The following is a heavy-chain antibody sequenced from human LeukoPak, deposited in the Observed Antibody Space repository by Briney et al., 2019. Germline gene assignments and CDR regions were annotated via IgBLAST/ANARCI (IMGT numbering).Heavy chain of an antibody. J-gene: IGHJ4*02. CDR1: GGSISSYY. CDR3: AREAPSRYYFDY. Sequence: SETLSLTCTVSGGSISSYYWSWIRQPPGKGLEWIGYIYYSGNTNYNPSLKSRVTISVDTSKNQFSLKLSSVTAADTAVYYCAREAPSRYYFDYWGQGTLVTVSS. CDR2: IYYSGNT. V-gene: IGHV4-59*01.